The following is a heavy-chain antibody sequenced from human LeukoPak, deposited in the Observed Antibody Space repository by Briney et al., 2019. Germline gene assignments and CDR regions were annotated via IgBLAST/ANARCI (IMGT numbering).Heavy chain of an antibody. Sequence: GGSLRLSCAASGFTFSSYAMHWVRQAPGKGLEWVAVISYDGSNKYYADSVKGRFTISRDNSKNTLYLQMNSLRAEDTAVYYCARDWDDSGGLDYWGQGTLVTVSS. J-gene: IGHJ4*02. CDR3: ARDWDDSGGLDY. D-gene: IGHD3-22*01. CDR1: GFTFSSYA. CDR2: ISYDGSNK. V-gene: IGHV3-30-3*01.